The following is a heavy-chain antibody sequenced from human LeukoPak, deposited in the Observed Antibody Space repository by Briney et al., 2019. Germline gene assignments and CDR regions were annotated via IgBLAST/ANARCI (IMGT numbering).Heavy chain of an antibody. CDR2: IYYSGST. J-gene: IGHJ4*02. Sequence: SETLSLTCTVSGGSISSYYWSWIRQPPGKGLEWIGYIYYSGSTNYNPSLKSRVTISVDTSKNQFSLKLSSVTAADTAVYYCARGPDILTGYYYFDYWGQGTLVTVSS. CDR1: GGSISSYY. V-gene: IGHV4-59*01. D-gene: IGHD3-9*01. CDR3: ARGPDILTGYYYFDY.